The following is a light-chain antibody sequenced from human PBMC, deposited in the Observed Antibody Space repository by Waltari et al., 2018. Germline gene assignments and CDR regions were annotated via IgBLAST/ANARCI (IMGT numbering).Light chain of an antibody. V-gene: IGLV2-14*01. CDR1: RSDVGRYNY. CDR3: SSYTGRSTLLYV. J-gene: IGLJ1*01. CDR2: EVS. Sequence: QSALTQPASVSGSPGQSITISCTGTRSDVGRYNYVAWYQQYPGKAPKLMISEVSNRPSWISKRFSGSKSGNTASLTISGRQAEDEAYYYCSSYTGRSTLLYVFGTGTKVTVL.